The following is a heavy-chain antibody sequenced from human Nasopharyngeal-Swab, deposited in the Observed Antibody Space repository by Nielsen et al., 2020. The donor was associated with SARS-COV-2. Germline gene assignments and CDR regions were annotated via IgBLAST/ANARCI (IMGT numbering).Heavy chain of an antibody. Sequence: GGSLRLSCAASGLTFSDYYMSWIRQAPGKGLEWVSYISSSGSTIYYADSVKGRFTISRDNAKNSLYLQMNSLRAEDTAVYYCARGLLWFGELLGYYYYYGMDVWGQGTTVTVSS. CDR1: GLTFSDYY. CDR3: ARGLLWFGELLGYYYYYGMDV. J-gene: IGHJ6*02. D-gene: IGHD3-10*01. CDR2: ISSSGSTI. V-gene: IGHV3-11*04.